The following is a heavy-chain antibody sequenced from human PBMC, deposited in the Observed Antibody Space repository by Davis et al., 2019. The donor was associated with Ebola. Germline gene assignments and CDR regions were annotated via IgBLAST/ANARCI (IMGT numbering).Heavy chain of an antibody. J-gene: IGHJ4*02. CDR1: GGSISSGGYY. CDR2: IYYSGST. D-gene: IGHD5-18*01. Sequence: SETLSLTCTVSGGSISSGGYYWSWIRQHPGKGLEWIGYIYYSGSTYYNPSLKSRVTISVDTSKNQFSLKLSSVTAADTAVYYCARLVVVQGYSYGSPNYYFDYWGQGTLVTVSS. CDR3: ARLVVVQGYSYGSPNYYFDY. V-gene: IGHV4-31*03.